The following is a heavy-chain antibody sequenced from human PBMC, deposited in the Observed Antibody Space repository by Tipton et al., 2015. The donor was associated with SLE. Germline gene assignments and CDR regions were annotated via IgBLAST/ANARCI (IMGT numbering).Heavy chain of an antibody. D-gene: IGHD4-17*01. V-gene: IGHV4-34*12. CDR1: GGSFTGYY. CDR2: IIHSGTA. CDR3: ATHGDSLNPIDY. J-gene: IGHJ4*02. Sequence: TLSLTCGVSGGSFTGYYWSWIRQTPGKGLEWIGEIIHSGTAHYNPSLKSRVTMSVDTSKNQLSLRLSSVTAADTAVYYCATHGDSLNPIDYWGQGTLVTVSS.